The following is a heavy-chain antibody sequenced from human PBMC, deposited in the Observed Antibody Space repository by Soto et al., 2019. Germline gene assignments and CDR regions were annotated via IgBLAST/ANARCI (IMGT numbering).Heavy chain of an antibody. D-gene: IGHD6-19*01. CDR1: RVAFSKFI. V-gene: IGHV1-69*13. CDR3: AKVRYSSPMGYYYGMDV. Sequence: SVKVSCKASRVAFSKFIVTWVRQAPGLGLEWVGGIIPIFGTANYAQKFQGRVTITADESTSTSYMEVNNLRSEDTAVYYCAKVRYSSPMGYYYGMDVWGQGTTGTVS. CDR2: IIPIFGTA. J-gene: IGHJ6*02.